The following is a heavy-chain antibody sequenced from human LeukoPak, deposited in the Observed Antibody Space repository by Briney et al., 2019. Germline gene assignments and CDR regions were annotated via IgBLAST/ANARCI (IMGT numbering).Heavy chain of an antibody. CDR1: GGTFSSYS. Sequence: SVKVSCKGSGGTFSSYSISWVRQAPGQGLEWMGGIIPAFGTAHYAQKFQGRVTFTTDESTTTAYMELRSLRSEDTAVYYCASEGNYDSSGYSRYNYYYMDVWGKGTAVTVS. J-gene: IGHJ6*03. V-gene: IGHV1-69*05. D-gene: IGHD3-22*01. CDR3: ASEGNYDSSGYSRYNYYYMDV. CDR2: IIPAFGTA.